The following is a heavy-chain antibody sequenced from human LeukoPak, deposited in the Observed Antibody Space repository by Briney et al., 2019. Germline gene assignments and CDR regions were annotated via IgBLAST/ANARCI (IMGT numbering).Heavy chain of an antibody. CDR3: ARDTYCSSTSCHNYYYYGMDV. V-gene: IGHV3-21*01. CDR2: ISSSSSYI. J-gene: IGHJ6*02. CDR1: GFTFSSYS. Sequence: PGGSLRLSCAASGFTFSSYSMNWVRQAPGKGLEWVSSISSSSSYIYYADSVKGRFTISRDNAKNSLYLQMNSLRAEDTAVYYCARDTYCSSTSCHNYYYYGMDVWGQGTTVTVFS. D-gene: IGHD2-2*02.